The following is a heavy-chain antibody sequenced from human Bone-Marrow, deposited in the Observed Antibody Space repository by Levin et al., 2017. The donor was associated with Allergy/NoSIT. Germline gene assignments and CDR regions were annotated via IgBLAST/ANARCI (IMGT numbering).Heavy chain of an antibody. CDR3: ARGFSGAGGWFDP. J-gene: IGHJ5*02. CDR2: IYYSGTT. D-gene: IGHD5-12*01. Sequence: SETLSLSCTVSGDSISNFYWSWVRQPPGKGLEWIGHIYYSGTTKYNPSLSSRVTISVDTSKNQFSLSLTSVTAADTAVYYCARGFSGAGGWFDPWGQGTLVTVSS. V-gene: IGHV4-59*01. CDR1: GDSISNFY.